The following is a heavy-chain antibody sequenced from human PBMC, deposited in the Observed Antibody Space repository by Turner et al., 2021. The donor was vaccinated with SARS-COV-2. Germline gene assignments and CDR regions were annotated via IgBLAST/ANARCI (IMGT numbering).Heavy chain of an antibody. Sequence: QVQLVQSGAVVKKPGSSVKASCKASGGTLSSYSIRWVRQATGQGLEWMGRIIPILGIANYAQRFEGRVTITADKSTSTAYMELSSLRSEDTAVYYCARDDSSGDYSGAFDIWGQGTMVTVSS. CDR2: IIPILGIA. V-gene: IGHV1-69*08. CDR3: ARDDSSGDYSGAFDI. J-gene: IGHJ3*02. CDR1: GGTLSSYS. D-gene: IGHD3-22*01.